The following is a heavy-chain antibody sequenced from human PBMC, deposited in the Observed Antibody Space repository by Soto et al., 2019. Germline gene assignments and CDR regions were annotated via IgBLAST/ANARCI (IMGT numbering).Heavy chain of an antibody. V-gene: IGHV4-31*03. CDR2: IYYSGST. D-gene: IGHD3-10*01. J-gene: IGHJ6*02. CDR3: ARDSRITMVRGWYYYGMDV. CDR1: GGSISSGGYY. Sequence: PSETLSLTCTVSGGSISSGGYYWSWIRQHPGKGLEWIGYIYYSGSTYYNPSLKSRVTISVDTSKNQFSLKLSSVTAADTAVYYCARDSRITMVRGWYYYGMDVWGQGTTVTVSS.